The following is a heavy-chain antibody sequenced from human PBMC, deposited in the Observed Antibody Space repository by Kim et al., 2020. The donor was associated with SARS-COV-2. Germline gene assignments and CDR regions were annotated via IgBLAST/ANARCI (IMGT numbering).Heavy chain of an antibody. J-gene: IGHJ3*02. D-gene: IGHD1-26*01. Sequence: ASVKVSCKVSGYTLTELSMHWVRQAPGKGLEWMGGFDPEDGETIYAQKFQGRVTMTEDTSTDTAYMELSSLRSEDTAVYYCATSLLRSPGSGAFDIWGQGTMVTVSS. V-gene: IGHV1-24*01. CDR3: ATSLLRSPGSGAFDI. CDR2: FDPEDGET. CDR1: GYTLTELS.